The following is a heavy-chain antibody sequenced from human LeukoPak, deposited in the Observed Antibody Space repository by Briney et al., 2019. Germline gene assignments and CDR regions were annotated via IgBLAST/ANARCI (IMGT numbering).Heavy chain of an antibody. CDR2: VIPILGIA. V-gene: IGHV1-69*04. J-gene: IGHJ4*02. CDR3: ARDLYDSSGYYHEADY. D-gene: IGHD3-22*01. CDR1: GGTFSSYA. Sequence: GASVKVSCKASGGTFSSYAISWVRQAPGQGLEWMGRVIPILGIANYAQKFQGRVTITADKSTSTAYMELSSLRSEDTAVYYCARDLYDSSGYYHEADYWGQGTLVTVLS.